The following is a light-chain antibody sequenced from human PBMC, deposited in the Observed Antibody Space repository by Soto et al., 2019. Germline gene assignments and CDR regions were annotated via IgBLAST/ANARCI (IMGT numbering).Light chain of an antibody. V-gene: IGLV1-40*01. CDR2: GNR. CDR3: QAYDYSLTAFV. CDR1: NSNLGAGYD. J-gene: IGLJ3*02. Sequence: QSVLTQPPSVSGTPGQRVTISCTGNNSNLGAGYDVHWYQQLPGAAPKLVVFGNRNRPSGVPERFSGSKSGTSASLAITGLQAEDEADYYCQAYDYSLTAFVFGGGTKLTVL.